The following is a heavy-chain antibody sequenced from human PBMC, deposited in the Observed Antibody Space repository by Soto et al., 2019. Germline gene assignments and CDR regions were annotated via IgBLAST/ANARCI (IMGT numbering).Heavy chain of an antibody. D-gene: IGHD5-12*01. Sequence: GESLKISCSASGFTFSSYAMHWVRQAPGKGLEYVSAISSNGGSTYYADSVKGRFTISRDNSKNTLYLQMSSLRAEDTAVYYSVKDSGRDIMGRDAFDIWGQGTMVTVSS. CDR3: VKDSGRDIMGRDAFDI. J-gene: IGHJ3*02. CDR1: GFTFSSYA. V-gene: IGHV3-64D*06. CDR2: ISSNGGST.